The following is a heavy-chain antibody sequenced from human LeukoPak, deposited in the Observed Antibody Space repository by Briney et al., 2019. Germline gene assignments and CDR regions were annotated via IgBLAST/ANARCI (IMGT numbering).Heavy chain of an antibody. CDR3: AGSSSTSFDY. Sequence: SETLSLTCAVYGGSFSGYYWSWIRQPPGKGLEWIGEINHSGSTNYNPSLKSRVTISVDTSKNQFSLKLSSVTAADTAVYYCAGSSSTSFDYWGQGTLVTVSS. CDR1: GGSFSGYY. V-gene: IGHV4-34*01. D-gene: IGHD6-13*01. CDR2: INHSGST. J-gene: IGHJ4*02.